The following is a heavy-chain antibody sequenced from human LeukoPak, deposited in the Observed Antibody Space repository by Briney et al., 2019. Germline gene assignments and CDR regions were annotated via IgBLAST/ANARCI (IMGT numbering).Heavy chain of an antibody. V-gene: IGHV4-59*08. J-gene: IGHJ5*02. CDR2: IYYSGST. Sequence: SGTLSLTCTVSGGSISSYYWSWIRRPPGKGLEWIGSIYYSGSTYYNPSLKSRVTISVDTSKNQFSLKLSSVTAADTDVYYCARQKRLVGNWFDPWGQGTLVTVSS. D-gene: IGHD6-19*01. CDR1: GGSISSYY. CDR3: ARQKRLVGNWFDP.